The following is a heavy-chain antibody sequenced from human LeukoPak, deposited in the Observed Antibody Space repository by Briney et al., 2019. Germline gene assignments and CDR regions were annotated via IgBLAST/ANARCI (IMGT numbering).Heavy chain of an antibody. D-gene: IGHD3-10*01. CDR2: VYYSGST. V-gene: IGHV4-59*01. CDR1: GGSISTYY. Sequence: ASETLSLTCSVSGGSISTYYWSWIRQPPGKGLEWIGYVYYSGSTNYNPSLMGRVTMSVDTSKKQFSLKLNSVTAADTAVYYCAGSMVRGVISGDYWGQGTLVTVSS. J-gene: IGHJ4*02. CDR3: AGSMVRGVISGDY.